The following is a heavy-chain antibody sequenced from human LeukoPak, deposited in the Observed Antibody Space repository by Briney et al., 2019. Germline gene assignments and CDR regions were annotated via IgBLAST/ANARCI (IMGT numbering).Heavy chain of an antibody. Sequence: ASVKVSCKASGYTFTSYGISWVRQAPGQGLEWMGWISAYNGNTNYAQKLQGRVTMTTDTSTSTAYMELRSLRSDDTAVYYCVRGHYYDSSGHGFDYWGQGTLVTVSS. CDR2: ISAYNGNT. D-gene: IGHD3-22*01. J-gene: IGHJ4*02. V-gene: IGHV1-18*01. CDR3: VRGHYYDSSGHGFDY. CDR1: GYTFTSYG.